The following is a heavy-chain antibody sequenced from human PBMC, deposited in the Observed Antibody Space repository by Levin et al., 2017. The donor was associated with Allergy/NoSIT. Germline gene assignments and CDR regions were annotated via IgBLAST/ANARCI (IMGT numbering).Heavy chain of an antibody. CDR3: ARDDEGYYYGSGSF. V-gene: IGHV3-21*01. J-gene: IGHJ4*02. CDR1: GFTFNTYS. CDR2: ISSSSSYI. Sequence: GESLKISCAASGFTFNTYSMNWVRQAPGKGLEWVSSISSSSSYIYYADSMKGRFTISRDNAKNSLYLQMNSLRAEDTAVYYCARDDEGYYYGSGSFWGQGTLVTVSS. D-gene: IGHD3-10*01.